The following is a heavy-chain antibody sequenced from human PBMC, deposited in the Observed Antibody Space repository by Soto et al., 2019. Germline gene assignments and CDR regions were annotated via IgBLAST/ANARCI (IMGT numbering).Heavy chain of an antibody. D-gene: IGHD3-10*01. J-gene: IGHJ6*02. CDR3: AREKGSGGMDV. Sequence: VPSLKVSCKASGYTFTGYYMHCVRQAPGQGLEWMGWINPNSGGTNYAQKFQGWVTMTRDTSISTAYMELSRPRSDDTAVYYCAREKGSGGMDVWGQATPVTVSS. CDR1: GYTFTGYY. CDR2: INPNSGGT. V-gene: IGHV1-2*04.